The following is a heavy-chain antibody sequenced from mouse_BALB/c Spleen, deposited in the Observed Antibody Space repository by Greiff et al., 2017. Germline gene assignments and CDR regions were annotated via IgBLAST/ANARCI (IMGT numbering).Heavy chain of an antibody. V-gene: IGHV5-17*02. Sequence: EVHLVESGGGLVQPGGSRKLSCAASGFTFSSFGMHWVRQAPEKGLEWVAYISSGSSTIYYADTVKGRFTISRDNPKNTLFLQMTSLRSEDTAMYYCARSYGSSYYYAMDYWGQGTSVTVSS. D-gene: IGHD1-1*01. CDR3: ARSYGSSYYYAMDY. CDR1: GFTFSSFG. CDR2: ISSGSSTI. J-gene: IGHJ4*01.